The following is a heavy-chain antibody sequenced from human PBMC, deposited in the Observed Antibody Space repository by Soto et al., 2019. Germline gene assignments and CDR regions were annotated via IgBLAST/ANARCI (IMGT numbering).Heavy chain of an antibody. CDR2: IWYDGSNT. D-gene: IGHD3-22*01. CDR1: GFPFSSYG. V-gene: IGHV3-33*01. Sequence: PGGSLRLSCVASGFPFSSYGMHWVRQAPGKGLEWVAVIWYDGSNTYYAESVKGRFTISRDNSKNALYLQMNSLRAENTAVYYCARDYYDSSGENWFDPWGQGTLVTVSS. CDR3: ARDYYDSSGENWFDP. J-gene: IGHJ5*02.